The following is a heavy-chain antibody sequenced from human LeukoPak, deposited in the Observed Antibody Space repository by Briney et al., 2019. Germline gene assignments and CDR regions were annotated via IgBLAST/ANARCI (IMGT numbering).Heavy chain of an antibody. D-gene: IGHD5-18*01. V-gene: IGHV3-23*01. CDR1: GFTFSSYA. Sequence: GGPLRLSCAASGFTFSSYAMSWVRQAPGKGLEWVSAISGSGGSTYYADSVKGRFTISRDNSKNTLYLQMNSLRAEDTAVYYCAKSFGYSYGYLDYWGQGTLVTVSS. J-gene: IGHJ4*02. CDR2: ISGSGGST. CDR3: AKSFGYSYGYLDY.